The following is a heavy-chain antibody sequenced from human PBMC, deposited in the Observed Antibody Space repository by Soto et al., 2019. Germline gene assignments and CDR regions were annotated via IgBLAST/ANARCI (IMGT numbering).Heavy chain of an antibody. CDR1: GVSIISGGCY. CDR2: IYYSGNT. CDR3: ASGYYDILTGRDTKYYFDY. V-gene: IGHV4-30-4*01. J-gene: IGHJ4*02. D-gene: IGHD3-9*01. Sequence: SVSRSLTCSLSGVSIISGGCYWSRIRHPPGKSLEWIGDIYYSGNTYYNPSLKSRVMISVDTSKNQFSLNLSSVTAADTAVYYCASGYYDILTGRDTKYYFDYWGQGALVTVS.